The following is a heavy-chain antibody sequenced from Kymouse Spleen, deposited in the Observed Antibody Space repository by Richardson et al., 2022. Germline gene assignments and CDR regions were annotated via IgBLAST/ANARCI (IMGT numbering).Heavy chain of an antibody. CDR3: ARDLSSGWSYYYYYYGMDV. CDR2: IYYSGST. J-gene: IGHJ6*02. V-gene: IGHV4-61*01. Sequence: QVQLQESGPGLVKPSETLSLTCTVSGGSVSSGSYYWSWIRQPPGKGLEWIGYIYYSGSTNYNPSLKSRVTISVDTSKNQFSLKLSSVTAADTAVYYCARDLSSGWSYYYYYYGMDVWGQGTTVTVSS. D-gene: IGHD6-19*01. CDR1: GGSVSSGSYY.